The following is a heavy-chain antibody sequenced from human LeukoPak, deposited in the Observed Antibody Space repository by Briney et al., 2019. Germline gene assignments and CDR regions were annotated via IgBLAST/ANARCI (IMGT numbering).Heavy chain of an antibody. J-gene: IGHJ5*02. CDR3: ARDDSAVAGTVWFDP. CDR2: INPNSGGT. CDR1: GFTFGSYG. Sequence: GGSLRLSCAASGFTFGSYGMHWVRQAPGQGLEWMGWINPNSGGTNYAQKFQGRVTMTRDTSISTAYMELSRLRSDDTAVYYCARDDSAVAGTVWFDPWGQGTLVTVSS. V-gene: IGHV1-2*02. D-gene: IGHD6-19*01.